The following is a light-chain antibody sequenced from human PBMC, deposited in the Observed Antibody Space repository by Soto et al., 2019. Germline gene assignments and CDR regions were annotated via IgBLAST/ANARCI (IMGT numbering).Light chain of an antibody. Sequence: QSALTQPPSASGSPGQSVTISCTGTSSDVGGYTFVSWYQQPPNKAPKLIIYEVTKLPSGVPDRFSGSKSGNTASLTVSGLQAEDEADYYCTSYAGSNNLVFGGGTKLTVL. V-gene: IGLV2-8*01. J-gene: IGLJ2*01. CDR3: TSYAGSNNLV. CDR1: SSDVGGYTF. CDR2: EVT.